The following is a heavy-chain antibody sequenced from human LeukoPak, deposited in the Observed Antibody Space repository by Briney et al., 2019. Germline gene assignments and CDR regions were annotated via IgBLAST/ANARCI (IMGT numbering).Heavy chain of an antibody. CDR1: GFTFSSYS. V-gene: IGHV3-30*18. CDR2: ISYDGSNK. CDR3: AKVFDGRAFDY. J-gene: IGHJ4*02. Sequence: GGSLRLSCAASGFTFSSYSMNWVRQAPGKGLEWVAVISYDGSNKYYADSVKGRFTISRDNSKNTLYLQMNSLRAEDTAVYYCAKVFDGRAFDYWGQGTLVTVSS.